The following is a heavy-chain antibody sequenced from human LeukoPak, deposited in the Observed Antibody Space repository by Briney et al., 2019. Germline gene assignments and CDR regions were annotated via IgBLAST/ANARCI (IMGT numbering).Heavy chain of an antibody. V-gene: IGHV4-59*11. CDR1: GGPISTHY. D-gene: IGHD3-10*01. Sequence: SETLSLICIVSGGPISTHYWSWSRQPPGKGLEWIGYNDYSGSTNYNPSLKSRVTISVDTSKNQFSLKLNSVTAADTAVYYCARGATFRGTYYMDVWGKGTTVTVSS. CDR2: NDYSGST. CDR3: ARGATFRGTYYMDV. J-gene: IGHJ6*03.